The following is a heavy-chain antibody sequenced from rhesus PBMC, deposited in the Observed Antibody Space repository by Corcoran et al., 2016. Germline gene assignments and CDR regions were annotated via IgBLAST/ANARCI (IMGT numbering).Heavy chain of an antibody. CDR1: VGPIRRNY. V-gene: IGHV4-169*01. CDR2: IYCNANST. Sequence: QLQLQESGPGLVKPSETLSVTCAVSVGPIRRNYWTWILHAPGKGLERIGRIYCNANSTNDNPSLKSRVTMSVETSKNHLSLKLSSVTAADTAVYYCARHGAAAALDYWGQGVLVTVSS. D-gene: IGHD6-25*01. J-gene: IGHJ4*01. CDR3: ARHGAAAALDY.